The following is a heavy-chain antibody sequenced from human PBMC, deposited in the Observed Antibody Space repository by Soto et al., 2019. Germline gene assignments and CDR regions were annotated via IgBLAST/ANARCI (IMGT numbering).Heavy chain of an antibody. D-gene: IGHD6-13*01. Sequence: QVQLQESGPGLVKPSQTLSLTCTVSGGSISSGGYYWSWIRQHPGKGLEWIGYIYYSGSTYYNPSLKSRVTRSVDTSKNQFSLKLSSVTAADTAVYYCARERPISSWYFDPWGQGTLVTVSS. J-gene: IGHJ5*02. CDR3: ARERPISSWYFDP. CDR1: GGSISSGGYY. CDR2: IYYSGST. V-gene: IGHV4-31*03.